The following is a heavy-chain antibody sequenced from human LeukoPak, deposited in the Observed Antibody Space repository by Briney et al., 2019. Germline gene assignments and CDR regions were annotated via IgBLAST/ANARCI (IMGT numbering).Heavy chain of an antibody. J-gene: IGHJ3*02. Sequence: ASVRVSCKASGGTFSSYAISWVRQAPGQGLEWMGGIIPIFGTANYAQKFQGRVTITTDESTSTAYMELSSLRSEDTAVYYCARPQNYCGGDCYSYAFDIWGQGTMVTVSS. CDR3: ARPQNYCGGDCYSYAFDI. D-gene: IGHD2-21*02. V-gene: IGHV1-69*05. CDR1: GGTFSSYA. CDR2: IIPIFGTA.